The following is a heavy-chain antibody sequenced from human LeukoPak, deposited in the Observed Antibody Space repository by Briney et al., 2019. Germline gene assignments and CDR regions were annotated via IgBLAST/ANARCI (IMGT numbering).Heavy chain of an antibody. CDR2: ISSSSSYI. J-gene: IGHJ3*02. D-gene: IGHD6-19*01. CDR3: ARAVHDAFDI. CDR1: GGPFSSYY. Sequence: ETLSLTCAVYGGPFSSYYWTWVRQAPGKGLEWVSSISSSSSYIYYADSVKGRFTISRDNAKNSLYLQMNSLRAEDTAVYYCARAVHDAFDIWGQGTMVTVSS. V-gene: IGHV3-21*01.